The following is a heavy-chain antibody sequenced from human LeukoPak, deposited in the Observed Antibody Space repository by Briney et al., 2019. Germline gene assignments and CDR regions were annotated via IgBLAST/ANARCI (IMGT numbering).Heavy chain of an antibody. V-gene: IGHV3-7*03. CDR1: GFTFSSYW. CDR3: AREYVDTAMVTH. J-gene: IGHJ4*02. D-gene: IGHD5-18*01. Sequence: GGSLRLSCAASGFTFSSYWMTWVRQAPGKGLEWVANIKRDGSEKHYVDSVKGRFTISRDNSKNTLYLQMNSLRAEDTAVYYCAREYVDTAMVTHWGQGTLVTVSS. CDR2: IKRDGSEK.